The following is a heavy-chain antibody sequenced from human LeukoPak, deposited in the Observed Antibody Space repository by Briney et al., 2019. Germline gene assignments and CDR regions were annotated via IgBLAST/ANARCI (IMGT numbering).Heavy chain of an antibody. CDR2: IHRTGST. J-gene: IGHJ4*02. D-gene: IGHD2-2*01. CDR1: NGSIGSYY. CDR3: AREGARDDFVVVPAALDF. V-gene: IGHV4-4*07. Sequence: PSETLSLTCTVSNGSIGSYYWTWIRQPAGKGLEWIGRIHRTGSTNYNPSLTSRVIMSVDTSKNQFSLRLTSLTAADTALYYCAREGARDDFVVVPAALDFWGLGTLVTVSS.